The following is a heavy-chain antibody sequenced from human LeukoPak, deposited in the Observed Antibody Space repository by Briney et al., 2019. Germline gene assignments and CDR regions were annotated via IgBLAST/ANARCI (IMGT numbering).Heavy chain of an antibody. Sequence: PSETLSLTCTVSGGSISSGDYYWSWIRQPPGKGLEWIGYIYYSGSTYYNPSLKSRVTISVDTSKNQFSLKLSSVTAADTAVYYCARAPPPYCSSTSCYLFAPAPDYWGQGTLVTVSS. CDR1: GGSISSGDYY. V-gene: IGHV4-30-4*08. CDR3: ARAPPPYCSSTSCYLFAPAPDY. J-gene: IGHJ4*02. CDR2: IYYSGST. D-gene: IGHD2-2*01.